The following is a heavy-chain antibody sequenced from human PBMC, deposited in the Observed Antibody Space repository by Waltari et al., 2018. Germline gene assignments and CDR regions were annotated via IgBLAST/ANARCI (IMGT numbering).Heavy chain of an antibody. V-gene: IGHV1-58*02. CDR1: VFTFSRSA. CDR3: AARPHNTWGAFDI. J-gene: IGHJ3*02. D-gene: IGHD3-16*01. Sequence: QMQLEQSGPEVKKPGTSVKVSCKVSVFTFSRSAMQWVRQARGQRLEWIGWIVFGSGNTNYAKKFQERVTITRDMSTNTAYMELSSLRSDDTAVYYCAARPHNTWGAFDIWGQGTMVTVSS. CDR2: IVFGSGNT.